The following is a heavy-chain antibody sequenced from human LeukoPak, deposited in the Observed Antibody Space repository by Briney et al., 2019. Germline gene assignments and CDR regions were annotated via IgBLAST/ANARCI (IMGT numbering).Heavy chain of an antibody. D-gene: IGHD3-10*02. V-gene: IGHV3-30*02. CDR1: GFTFSNYA. CDR3: ASPPGITMSL. J-gene: IGHJ4*02. CDR2: IRYDGSYK. Sequence: GGSLRLSCAASGFTFSNYAMHWVRQAPGKGLEWVAFIRYDGSYKYYADSAKGRFTISRDNYKNSLYRQMNSLRAEDTAVYYCASPPGITMSLWGQGTLVTVSS.